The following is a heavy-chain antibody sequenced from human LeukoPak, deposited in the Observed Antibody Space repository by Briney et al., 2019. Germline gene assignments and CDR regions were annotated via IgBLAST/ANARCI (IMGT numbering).Heavy chain of an antibody. CDR2: INTNTGNP. Sequence: ASVKVSCKASGYTFTSYAMNWVRQAPGQGLEWMGWINTNTGNPTYAQGFTGRFVFSLDTSVSTAYLQISSLKAEDTAVYYCARDLWDSSSWHNWFDPWGQGTLVTVSS. V-gene: IGHV7-4-1*02. CDR1: GYTFTSYA. CDR3: ARDLWDSSSWHNWFDP. J-gene: IGHJ5*02. D-gene: IGHD6-13*01.